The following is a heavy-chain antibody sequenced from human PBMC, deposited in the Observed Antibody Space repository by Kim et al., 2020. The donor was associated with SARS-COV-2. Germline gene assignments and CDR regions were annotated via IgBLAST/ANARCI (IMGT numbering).Heavy chain of an antibody. CDR3: ARTRTTYYDFWSGYWPRESHYYYGMDV. D-gene: IGHD3-3*01. Sequence: SETLSLTCTVSGGSISSYYWSWIRQPPGKGLEWIGYIYYSGSTNYNPSLKSRVTISVDTSKNQFSLKLSSVTAADTAVYYCARTRTTYYDFWSGYWPRESHYYYGMDVWGQGTTVTVSS. J-gene: IGHJ6*02. CDR2: IYYSGST. CDR1: GGSISSYY. V-gene: IGHV4-59*08.